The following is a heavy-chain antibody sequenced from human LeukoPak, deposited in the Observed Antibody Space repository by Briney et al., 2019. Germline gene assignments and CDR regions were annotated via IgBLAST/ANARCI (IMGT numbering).Heavy chain of an antibody. J-gene: IGHJ4*02. CDR1: GFTFSSYG. D-gene: IGHD3-22*01. Sequence: GGSLRLSCAASGFTFSSYGMHWVRQAPGKGLEWVAVIWYDGSNKYYADSVKGRFTISRDNSKNTLYLQMNSLRAEDTAVYYCARDRLDYYDSSGYYSPVGYFDYWGQGTLVTVSS. CDR2: IWYDGSNK. CDR3: ARDRLDYYDSSGYYSPVGYFDY. V-gene: IGHV3-33*01.